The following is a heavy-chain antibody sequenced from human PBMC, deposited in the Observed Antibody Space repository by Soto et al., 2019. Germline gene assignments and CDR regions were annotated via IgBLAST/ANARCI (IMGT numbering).Heavy chain of an antibody. CDR2: ISDTGGDS. CDR1: GFTFINYA. V-gene: IGHV3-23*01. J-gene: IGHJ4*02. Sequence: GSRLLSCEASGFTFINYAMSGVRQSPGKGLEWVSSISDTGGDSYYADSMDGRFTVSRDNSKNTLYLQINSLRAEDTAIYYCVRDLYRSATMPCLDHWGQGTLVTVYS. CDR3: VRDLYRSATMPCLDH. D-gene: IGHD1-1*01.